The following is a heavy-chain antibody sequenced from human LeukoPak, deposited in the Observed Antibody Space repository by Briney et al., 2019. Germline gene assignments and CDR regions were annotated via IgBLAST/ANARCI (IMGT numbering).Heavy chain of an antibody. CDR3: ARGGPVLLAFEEQPGGFDP. V-gene: IGHV4-39*01. D-gene: IGHD3-10*01. Sequence: SETLSLTCTVSGGSISHSNYYWVWIRQPPGKGLEWIGSIYYNGNTYYNPSLKSRVTISVDTSKNQFSLKLSSVTAADTAVYYCARGGPVLLAFEEQPGGFDPWGQGTLVTVSS. J-gene: IGHJ5*02. CDR1: GGSISHSNYY. CDR2: IYYNGNT.